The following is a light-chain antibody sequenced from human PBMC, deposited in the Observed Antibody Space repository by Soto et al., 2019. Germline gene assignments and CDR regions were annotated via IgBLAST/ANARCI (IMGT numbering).Light chain of an antibody. V-gene: IGKV1-27*01. CDR3: QNYNSDPKT. CDR2: AAS. CDR1: QGISNS. Sequence: DVQMTQSPSSLSASVVGRFTITFLASQGISNSLAWYQQKPGKVPKLLIYAASTLQSGVPSRFSGSGSGTDFTLTISSLQPEDVATYYCQNYNSDPKTFGPGTRWIS. J-gene: IGKJ1*01.